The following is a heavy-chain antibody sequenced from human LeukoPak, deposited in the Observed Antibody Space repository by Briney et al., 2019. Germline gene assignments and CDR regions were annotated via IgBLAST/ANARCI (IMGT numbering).Heavy chain of an antibody. D-gene: IGHD6-13*01. CDR3: ARISASAAAGYYDAFDI. V-gene: IGHV2-70*04. Sequence: SGPTLVNPTQTLTLTCTFSGFSLSTSGMRVSWIRQPPGKALEWLARFDWDDDKFYSTSLQTRLTISKDTSKNQVVLTMTNMDPVDTATYYCARISASAAAGYYDAFDIWGQGTMVTVSS. CDR2: FDWDDDK. CDR1: GFSLSTSGMR. J-gene: IGHJ3*02.